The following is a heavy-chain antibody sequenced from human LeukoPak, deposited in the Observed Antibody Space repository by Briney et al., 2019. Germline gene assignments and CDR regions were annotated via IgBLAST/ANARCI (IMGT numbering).Heavy chain of an antibody. CDR3: ASGARFETYFEY. CDR2: IYYSGST. V-gene: IGHV4-59*01. D-gene: IGHD3-10*01. CDR1: GGSFSSYY. J-gene: IGHJ4*02. Sequence: SETLSLTCTVSGGSFSSYYWSWIRQPPGKGLEWIGYIYYSGSTNYNPSLKSRVTISVDTSKNQFSLKLSSVTAADTAVHYCASGARFETYFEYWGQGTLVTVSS.